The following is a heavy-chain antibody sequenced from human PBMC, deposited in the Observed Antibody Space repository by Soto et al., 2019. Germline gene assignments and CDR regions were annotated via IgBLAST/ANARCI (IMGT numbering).Heavy chain of an antibody. Sequence: GGSLRLSCAASGFTFSSYSMNWVRQAPGKGLEWVSYISSSSSTIYYADSVKGQFTISRDNAKNSLYLQMNSLRDEDTAVYYCARDAEYSNRGILTGYFSPSPLYYFDYWGQGTLVTVSS. V-gene: IGHV3-48*02. J-gene: IGHJ4*02. CDR1: GFTFSSYS. CDR3: ARDAEYSNRGILTGYFSPSPLYYFDY. CDR2: ISSSSSTI. D-gene: IGHD3-9*01.